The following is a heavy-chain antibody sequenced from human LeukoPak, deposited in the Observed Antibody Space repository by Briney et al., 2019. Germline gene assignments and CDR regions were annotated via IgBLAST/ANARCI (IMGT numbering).Heavy chain of an antibody. Sequence: PGGSLRLSCAASGFTFSSYGMHWVRQAPGKGLEWVAVISYVGSNKYYADSVKGRFTISRDNSKNTLYLQMNSLRAEDTAVYYCAKVADYGDYGGNYGMDVWGKGTTVTVSS. CDR2: ISYVGSNK. V-gene: IGHV3-30*18. J-gene: IGHJ6*04. CDR1: GFTFSSYG. D-gene: IGHD4-17*01. CDR3: AKVADYGDYGGNYGMDV.